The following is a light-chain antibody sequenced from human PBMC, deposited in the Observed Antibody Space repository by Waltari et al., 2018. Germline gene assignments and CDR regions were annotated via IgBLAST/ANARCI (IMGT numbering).Light chain of an antibody. Sequence: QSVLTQSPSASETPGQRVTISCSGSSSNIGNNYVYWYQQFPGTAPKLLIYRNNQRTSGGPDRFSGSKSGTSASRAISGLRSEDESDYYCAAWDDSLRGPVFGGGTKVTVL. V-gene: IGLV1-47*01. J-gene: IGLJ3*02. CDR1: SSNIGNNY. CDR2: RNN. CDR3: AAWDDSLRGPV.